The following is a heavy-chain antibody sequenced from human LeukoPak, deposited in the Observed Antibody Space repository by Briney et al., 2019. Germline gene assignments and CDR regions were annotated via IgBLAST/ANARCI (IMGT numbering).Heavy chain of an antibody. J-gene: IGHJ4*02. Sequence: PGGSLRLSCAASGFTFSSYGMSWVRQAPGKGLEWVSAISGSGGSTYYADSVKGRFTISRDNSKNTLYLQMNSLRAEDTAVYYCATLQNYYDSSGYYFGWGQGTLVTVSS. CDR1: GFTFSSYG. CDR3: ATLQNYYDSSGYYFG. CDR2: ISGSGGST. D-gene: IGHD3-22*01. V-gene: IGHV3-23*01.